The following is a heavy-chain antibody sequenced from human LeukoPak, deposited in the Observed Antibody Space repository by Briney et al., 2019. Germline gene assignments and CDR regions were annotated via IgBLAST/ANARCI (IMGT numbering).Heavy chain of an antibody. CDR2: VYYSGST. D-gene: IGHD3-3*01. CDR3: ARTGDFWSGYQLDY. J-gene: IGHJ4*02. CDR1: GGSISSGGYS. V-gene: IGHV4-61*08. Sequence: PSQTLSLTCAVSGGSISSGGYSWSWLRQPPGKGLEWIGYVYYSGSTNYNPSLKSRVTISVDTSKNQFSLKLTSVTAADTAVYYCARTGDFWSGYQLDYWGQGTLVTVSS.